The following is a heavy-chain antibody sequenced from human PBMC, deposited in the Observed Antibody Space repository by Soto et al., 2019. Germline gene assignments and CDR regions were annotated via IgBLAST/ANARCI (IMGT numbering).Heavy chain of an antibody. Sequence: GASVKVSCKASGFTFTSSAVQWVRQARGQRLEWIGWIVVGSGNTNYAQKFQERVTITRDMSTSTAYMQLSSLRSEDTAVYYCAADRSYRQLCFDYWGQGTLVTVSS. CDR1: GFTFTSSA. V-gene: IGHV1-58*01. J-gene: IGHJ4*02. CDR3: AADRSYRQLCFDY. D-gene: IGHD5-18*01. CDR2: IVVGSGNT.